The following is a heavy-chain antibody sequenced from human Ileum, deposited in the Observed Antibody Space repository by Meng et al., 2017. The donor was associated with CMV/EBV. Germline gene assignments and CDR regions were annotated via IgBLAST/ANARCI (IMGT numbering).Heavy chain of an antibody. V-gene: IGHV4-34*01. CDR3: ASRTLATAGLFDY. J-gene: IGHJ4*02. Sequence: SETLSLTCAVYGGSFSGYYWSWIRQPPGKGLEWVVEINHSGSTNYNPSLKSRVTISVDTPKNQFSLKLSSVTAADTAVYYCASRTLATAGLFDYWGQGTLVTVSS. D-gene: IGHD6-13*01. CDR1: GGSFSGYY. CDR2: INHSGST.